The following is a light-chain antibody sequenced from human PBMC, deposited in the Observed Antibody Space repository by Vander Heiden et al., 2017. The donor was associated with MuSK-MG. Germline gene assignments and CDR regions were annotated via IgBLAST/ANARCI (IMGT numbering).Light chain of an antibody. Sequence: QSALTQPRSVSGSPGQSVTISCTGTSSDVGGYKYVSWYQQHPGKAPKLMIYHVSERPSGVPDRFSGSKSGNTASLTISGLQAEDEADYYCCSQAGSHTYVFGTGTKVTGL. CDR1: SSDVGGYKY. J-gene: IGLJ1*01. CDR3: CSQAGSHTYV. CDR2: HVS. V-gene: IGLV2-11*01.